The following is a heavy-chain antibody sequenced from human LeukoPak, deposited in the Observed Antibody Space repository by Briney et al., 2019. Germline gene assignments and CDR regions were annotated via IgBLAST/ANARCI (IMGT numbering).Heavy chain of an antibody. D-gene: IGHD2-8*01. Sequence: GRSLRLSCVASGFTFSSYGMHWVRQAPGKGLEWVAVISYDGSNKYYADSVKGRFTISRDNSKNTLYLQMNSLRAEDTAVYYCAKGLTGVAPPFDYWGQGTLVTVSS. CDR2: ISYDGSNK. CDR3: AKGLTGVAPPFDY. V-gene: IGHV3-30*18. CDR1: GFTFSSYG. J-gene: IGHJ4*02.